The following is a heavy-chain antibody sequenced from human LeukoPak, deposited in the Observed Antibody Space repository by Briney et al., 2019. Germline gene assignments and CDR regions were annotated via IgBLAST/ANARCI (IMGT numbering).Heavy chain of an antibody. J-gene: IGHJ4*02. CDR3: ARDRRNYYDSSGYTRRFDY. CDR1: GGSFSGYY. D-gene: IGHD3-22*01. Sequence: PSETLSLTCAVYGGSFSGYYWSWIRQPPGKGLEWIGEINHSGSTNYNPSLKGRVTISVDTSKNQFSLKLSSVTAADTAVYYCARDRRNYYDSSGYTRRFDYWGQGTLVTVSS. CDR2: INHSGST. V-gene: IGHV4-34*01.